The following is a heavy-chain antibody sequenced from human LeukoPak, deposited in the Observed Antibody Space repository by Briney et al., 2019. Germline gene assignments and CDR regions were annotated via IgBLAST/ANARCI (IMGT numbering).Heavy chain of an antibody. CDR2: IYTSGST. Sequence: SETLSLTCTVSGGSISSYYWSWIRQPAGKGLEWIGRIYTSGSTNYNPSLKSRVTMTRDTSTSTVYMELSSLRSEDTAVYYCARDQSTSRYSSTSCYVLWGQGTMVTVSS. J-gene: IGHJ3*01. D-gene: IGHD2-2*01. V-gene: IGHV4-4*07. CDR1: GGSISSYY. CDR3: ARDQSTSRYSSTSCYVL.